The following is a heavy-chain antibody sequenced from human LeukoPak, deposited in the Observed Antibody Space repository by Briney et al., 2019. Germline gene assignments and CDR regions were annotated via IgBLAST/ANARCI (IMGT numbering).Heavy chain of an antibody. Sequence: LRLSCAASGFTFSSYATSWIRQPPGKGLEWIGYIYYSGSTFHYNPSLKSRVNISVDTSKNQFSLRLSSVTAVDTAVYYCASTNCSSASCYGANWFDPWGQGTLVTVSS. V-gene: IGHV4-30-4*08. CDR2: IYYSGST. D-gene: IGHD2-2*01. J-gene: IGHJ5*02. CDR3: ASTNCSSASCYGANWFDP. CDR1: GFTFSSYA.